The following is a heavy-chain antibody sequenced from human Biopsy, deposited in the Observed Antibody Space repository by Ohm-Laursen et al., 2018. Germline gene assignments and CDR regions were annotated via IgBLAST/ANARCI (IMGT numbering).Heavy chain of an antibody. J-gene: IGHJ4*02. Sequence: SLRLSCAASGFRFDDYAMQWVRQAPGKGLAWVSGISWSSGTIGCADSVKGRFTVSRDNAKNSLFLQMNSLRVEDTALYYCVKSAYSSGFWEASDYWGQGTLVTVSS. CDR1: GFRFDDYA. D-gene: IGHD6-19*01. CDR3: VKSAYSSGFWEASDY. CDR2: ISWSSGTI. V-gene: IGHV3-9*01.